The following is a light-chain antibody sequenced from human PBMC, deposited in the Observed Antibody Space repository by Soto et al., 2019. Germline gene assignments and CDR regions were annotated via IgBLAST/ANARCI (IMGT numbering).Light chain of an antibody. CDR3: QKRKHWPPIT. CDR1: QSVDKF. CDR2: DSS. V-gene: IGKV3-11*01. J-gene: IGKJ5*01. Sequence: EVELTQSPATLSLSPGETATLSCRASQSVDKFLAWYQQRPGQPPRLLIFDSSNRATGVPVRFSGSGSGTVFTLTIGRLEPEDSAVYYCQKRKHWPPITFGQGTRLEI.